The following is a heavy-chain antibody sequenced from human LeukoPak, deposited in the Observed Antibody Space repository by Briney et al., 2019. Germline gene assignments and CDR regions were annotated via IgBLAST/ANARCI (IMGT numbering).Heavy chain of an antibody. J-gene: IGHJ4*02. Sequence: PGGSLRLSCTASGFTFANYAMSWFRQAPGKGLEWVGFIRSTAYGGTREYAASVKGRFTISRDDSKNTAYLQMNSLKTEDTAVYYCTRLCSSTSCYGGWGQGTLVTVSS. CDR2: IRSTAYGGTR. V-gene: IGHV3-49*03. CDR1: GFTFANYA. CDR3: TRLCSSTSCYGG. D-gene: IGHD2-2*01.